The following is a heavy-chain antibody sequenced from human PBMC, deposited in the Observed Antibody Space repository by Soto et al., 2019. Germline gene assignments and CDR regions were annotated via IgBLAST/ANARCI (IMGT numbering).Heavy chain of an antibody. CDR2: IYYSGST. V-gene: IGHV4-39*01. CDR3: AVGGVVATISKGGSFDY. Sequence: SETLSLTCTVSGGSISSSSYYWGWIRQPPGKGLEWIGSIYYSGSTYYNPSLKSRVTISVDTSKNQFSLKLSSVTAADTAVYYCAVGGVVATISKGGSFDYWGQGTLVTVSS. CDR1: GGSISSSSYY. D-gene: IGHD5-12*01. J-gene: IGHJ4*02.